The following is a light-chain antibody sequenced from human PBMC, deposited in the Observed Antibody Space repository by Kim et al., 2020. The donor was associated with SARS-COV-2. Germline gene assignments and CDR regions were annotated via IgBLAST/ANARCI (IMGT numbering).Light chain of an antibody. Sequence: PGARATLSCRASQSVNGNFLAWYQQKPGQAPRLLIYGASSSATGIPDRFSGSGSGTDFTLTISRLEPEDFAVYYCQQYGSSPPWTCGQGTKVDIK. V-gene: IGKV3-20*01. CDR3: QQYGSSPPWT. J-gene: IGKJ1*01. CDR1: QSVNGNF. CDR2: GAS.